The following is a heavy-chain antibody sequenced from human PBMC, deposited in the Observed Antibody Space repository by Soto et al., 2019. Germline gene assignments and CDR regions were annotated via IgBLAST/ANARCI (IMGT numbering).Heavy chain of an antibody. V-gene: IGHV1-69*01. CDR2: IIPMFNTT. CDR1: GGTFSSYA. J-gene: IGHJ3*02. D-gene: IGHD2-15*01. CDR3: SRCRGDGSTGSVYI. Sequence: QVQLVQSGTEVKKPGSSVKVSCKASGGTFSSYAISWVRQAPGQGLEWMGGIIPMFNTTNYAQRFQGRVRITADETKREANMELSSLRTEDTAENYLSRCRGDGSTGSVYIWGQGTMVAVSS.